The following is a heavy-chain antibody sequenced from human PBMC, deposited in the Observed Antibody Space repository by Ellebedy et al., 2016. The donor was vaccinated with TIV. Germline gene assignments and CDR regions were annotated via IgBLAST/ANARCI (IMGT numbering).Heavy chain of an antibody. D-gene: IGHD2/OR15-2a*01. V-gene: IGHV5-51*01. CDR3: VVWSTFSDDAFDF. J-gene: IGHJ3*01. Sequence: GESLKISCKGSGYTFTSYWIGWVRQMPGKGLEWMGIIYPSDSDTRYSPSFQGQVTISADKSISTAYLQWSSLKASDTAIYYCVVWSTFSDDAFDFWGQGTMVAVSS. CDR2: IYPSDSDT. CDR1: GYTFTSYW.